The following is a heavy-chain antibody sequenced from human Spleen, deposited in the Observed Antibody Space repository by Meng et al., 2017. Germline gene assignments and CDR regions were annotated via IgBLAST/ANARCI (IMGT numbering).Heavy chain of an antibody. V-gene: IGHV3-23*04. CDR1: GVTFSSYA. Sequence: VVLVESGGGLVPPWWSLRLCCAASGVTFSSYAMSWVRQAPGKGLEWVSAISGSGGSTYYADSVKGRFTISRDNSKNTLYLQMNSLRAEDTAVYYCARGLNWFDPWGQGTLVTVSS. J-gene: IGHJ5*02. CDR3: ARGLNWFDP. CDR2: ISGSGGST.